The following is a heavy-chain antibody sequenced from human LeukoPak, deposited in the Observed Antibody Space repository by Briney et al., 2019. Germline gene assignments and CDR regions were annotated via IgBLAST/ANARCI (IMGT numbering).Heavy chain of an antibody. CDR2: IYHSGST. D-gene: IGHD4-17*01. CDR1: GYSISSGYY. CDR3: ARDWDDYSGYVALRAFDI. Sequence: PSETLSLTCTVSGYSISSGYYWGWIRQPPGKGLEWIGSIYHSGSTYYNPSLKSRVTISVDTSKNQFSLKLSSVTAADTAVYYCARDWDDYSGYVALRAFDIWGQGTMVTVSS. J-gene: IGHJ3*02. V-gene: IGHV4-38-2*02.